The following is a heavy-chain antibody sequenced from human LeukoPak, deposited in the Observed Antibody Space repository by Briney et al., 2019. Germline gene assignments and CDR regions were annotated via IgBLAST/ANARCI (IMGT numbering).Heavy chain of an antibody. CDR2: ISWNSGSI. V-gene: IGHV3-9*01. CDR1: GFTFDDYA. Sequence: QPGGSLRLSCAASGFTFDDYAMHWVRQAPGKGLEWVSGISWNSGSIGYADSVKGRFTISRDNAKNSLYLQMNSLRAEDTAVYYCAKGRTVTRTLDYWGQGTLVTVSS. J-gene: IGHJ4*02. D-gene: IGHD4-17*01. CDR3: AKGRTVTRTLDY.